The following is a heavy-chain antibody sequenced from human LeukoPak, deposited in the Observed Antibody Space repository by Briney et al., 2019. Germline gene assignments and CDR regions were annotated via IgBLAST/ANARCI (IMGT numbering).Heavy chain of an antibody. Sequence: SETLSLTCAVYGGSFSGYYWSWIRQPPGKGLEWIGEINHSGSTNYNPSLKSRVTISVDTSKNQFSLKLSSVTAADTAVYFCARGPPTDYYDSSGSYYVFDYWGQGTLVTVSS. CDR3: ARGPPTDYYDSSGSYYVFDY. CDR1: GGSFSGYY. D-gene: IGHD3-22*01. J-gene: IGHJ4*02. CDR2: INHSGST. V-gene: IGHV4-34*01.